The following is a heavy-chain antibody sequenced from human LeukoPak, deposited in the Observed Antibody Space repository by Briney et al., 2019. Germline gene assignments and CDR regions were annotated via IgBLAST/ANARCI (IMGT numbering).Heavy chain of an antibody. CDR2: IYYSGNT. CDR3: ARVNYDFWSGYHTFDY. V-gene: IGHV4-59*01. J-gene: IGHJ4*02. Sequence: SETLSLSCTVSGGSISSYYWSWIRQPPGRALEWIGFIYYSGNTNYNPSLKSRLTISVDTSKNQFSLNLTSVTAADTAVYYCARVNYDFWSGYHTFDYWGQGTLVTVSS. CDR1: GGSISSYY. D-gene: IGHD3-3*01.